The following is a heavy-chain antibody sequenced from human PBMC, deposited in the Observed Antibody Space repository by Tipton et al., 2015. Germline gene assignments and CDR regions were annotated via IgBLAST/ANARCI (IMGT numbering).Heavy chain of an antibody. D-gene: IGHD3-22*01. CDR1: GGSFSDKY. CDR3: ARATAYYNSGGYYSATFDY. CDR2: VNLSGST. V-gene: IGHV4-34*01. J-gene: IGHJ4*02. Sequence: TLSLTCAVSGGSFSDKYWSWFRQSPGRGLEWIGEVNLSGSTNHNPSMRSRVTISVDTSENEFSLNVTSVTAADTAVYYCARATAYYNSGGYYSATFDYWGQGTLVTVSS.